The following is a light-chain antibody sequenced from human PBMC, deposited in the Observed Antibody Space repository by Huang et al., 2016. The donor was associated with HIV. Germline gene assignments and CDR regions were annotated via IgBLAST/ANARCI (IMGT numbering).Light chain of an antibody. Sequence: DIVLTQSPGTLSLSPGERATLSCRASQTFSSNYFAWYQQKPGQAPRLLIYGASTRATGIPERFGGSGSGTDFTLTISRLEPEDFAVYYCQQYGSSPWTFGQGTKVEIK. CDR3: QQYGSSPWT. CDR2: GAS. CDR1: QTFSSNY. V-gene: IGKV3-20*01. J-gene: IGKJ1*01.